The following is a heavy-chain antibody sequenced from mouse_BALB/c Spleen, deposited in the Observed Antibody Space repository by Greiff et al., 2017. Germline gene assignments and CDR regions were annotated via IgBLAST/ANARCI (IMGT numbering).Heavy chain of an antibody. Sequence: EVKLMESGPELVKPGASVKMSCKASGYTFTSYVMHWVKQKPGQGLEWIGYINPYNDGTKYNEKFKGKATLTSDKSSSTAYMELSSLTSEDSAVYYCARGIYDGSMDYWGQGTSVTVSS. D-gene: IGHD2-3*01. J-gene: IGHJ4*01. V-gene: IGHV1-14*01. CDR2: INPYNDGT. CDR1: GYTFTSYV. CDR3: ARGIYDGSMDY.